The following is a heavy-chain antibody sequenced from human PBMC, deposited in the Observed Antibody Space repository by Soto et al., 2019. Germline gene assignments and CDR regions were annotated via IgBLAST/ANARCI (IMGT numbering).Heavy chain of an antibody. CDR1: GYTFTSYD. V-gene: IGHV1-8*01. Sequence: QVQLVQSGAEVKKPGASVKVSCKASGYTFTSYDINWVRQATGQGLEWMGWMNPNSGNTGYAQKFQGRVIMTRNTSISTAYMELSSLRSEDTAVYYCASWDQISYYYGMDVWGQGTTVTVSS. J-gene: IGHJ6*02. CDR3: ASWDQISYYYGMDV. D-gene: IGHD1-26*01. CDR2: MNPNSGNT.